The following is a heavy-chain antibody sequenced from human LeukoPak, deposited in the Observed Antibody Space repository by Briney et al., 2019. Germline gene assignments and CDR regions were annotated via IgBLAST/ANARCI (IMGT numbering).Heavy chain of an antibody. CDR2: INHSGST. Sequence: SETLSLTCAVYGGSFSGYYWSWIRQPPGKGLEWIGEINHSGSTNYNPSLKSRVTISVDTSKNQFSLKLNSVAAADTAVYYCASHSGGYAYWGQGTLVTVSS. CDR1: GGSFSGYY. CDR3: ASHSGGYAY. D-gene: IGHD5-12*01. V-gene: IGHV4-34*01. J-gene: IGHJ4*02.